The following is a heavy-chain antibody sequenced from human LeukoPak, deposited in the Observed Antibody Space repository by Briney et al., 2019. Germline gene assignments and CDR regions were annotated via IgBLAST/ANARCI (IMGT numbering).Heavy chain of an antibody. CDR3: AILYGDYEYYFDY. CDR2: IYHSGST. CDR1: GYSISSGYY. J-gene: IGHJ4*02. V-gene: IGHV4-38-2*01. Sequence: PSETLSLTCAVSGYSISSGYYWGWIRQPPGKGLEWTGSIYHSGSTYYNPSLKSRVTISVDTSKNQFSLKLSSVTAADTAVYYCAILYGDYEYYFDYWGQGTLVTVSS. D-gene: IGHD4-17*01.